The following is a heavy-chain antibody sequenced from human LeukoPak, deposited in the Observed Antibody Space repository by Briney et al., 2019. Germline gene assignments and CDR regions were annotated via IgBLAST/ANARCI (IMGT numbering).Heavy chain of an antibody. CDR1: RFSFNDYA. V-gene: IGHV3-9*01. Sequence: GGSLRLSCAASRFSFNDYAMHWVRQTPGKGLEWVSGISWNSGSVGYADSVKGRFSISRDNAKKSLFLQMHSLRTEDTAVYYCAKDMGRDGFDLHYWGQGTLVTVST. CDR2: ISWNSGSV. D-gene: IGHD5-24*01. J-gene: IGHJ4*02. CDR3: AKDMGRDGFDLHY.